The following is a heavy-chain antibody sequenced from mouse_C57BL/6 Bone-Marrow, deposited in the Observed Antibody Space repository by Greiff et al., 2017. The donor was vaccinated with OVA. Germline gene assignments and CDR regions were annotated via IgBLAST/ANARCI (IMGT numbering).Heavy chain of an antibody. CDR3: ARSDYGSSQYYFDY. J-gene: IGHJ2*01. Sequence: KGLEWIGQIYPGDGDTNYNGMFKGKATLTADKSSSTAYMQLSSLTTEDSAVYFCARSDYGSSQYYFDYWGQGTTLTVSS. D-gene: IGHD1-1*01. CDR2: IYPGDGDT. V-gene: IGHV1-80*01.